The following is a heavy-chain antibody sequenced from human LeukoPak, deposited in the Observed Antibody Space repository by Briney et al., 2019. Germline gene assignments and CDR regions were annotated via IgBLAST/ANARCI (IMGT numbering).Heavy chain of an antibody. CDR2: IYTSGST. J-gene: IGHJ4*02. CDR1: GGSISSYY. V-gene: IGHV4-59*01. CDR3: ARESLGSGSYFDY. D-gene: IGHD3-10*01. Sequence: SETLSLTCTVSGGSISSYYWSWIRQPPGKGLEWIGYIYTSGSTNYNPSLKSRVTISVDTSKNQFSLKLSSVTAADTAVYYCARESLGSGSYFDYWGQGTLVTVSS.